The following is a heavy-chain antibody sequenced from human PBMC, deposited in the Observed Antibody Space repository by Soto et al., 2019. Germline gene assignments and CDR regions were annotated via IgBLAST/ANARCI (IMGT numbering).Heavy chain of an antibody. CDR1: GGTISRYY. CDR2: MYNTGST. D-gene: IGHD2-21*02. CDR3: ARDLWGYCGTDCYPQAV. J-gene: IGHJ6*02. Sequence: QVQLQESGPGLVKPSETLSLTCTVSGGTISRYYWSWIRQPPGKGLEWIGYMYNTGSTVYNPSFKSRVTISVDTSKNQFSLKLNSVTAADTAVYYCARDLWGYCGTDCYPQAVWGQGTTVSVSS. V-gene: IGHV4-59*01.